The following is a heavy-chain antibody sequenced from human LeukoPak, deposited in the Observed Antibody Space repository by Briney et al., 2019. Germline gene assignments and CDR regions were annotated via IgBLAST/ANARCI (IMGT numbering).Heavy chain of an antibody. V-gene: IGHV4-38-2*01. Sequence: PSETLSLTCAVSGYSISGGYYWDWIRQPPGKGLECIGTIYHSGSTYYNPSLKSRVTISVDTSKNQFSLKLSSVTAADTAVYYCARRHPKNWFDPWGQGTLVTVSS. CDR1: GYSISGGYY. CDR2: IYHSGST. J-gene: IGHJ5*02. CDR3: ARRHPKNWFDP.